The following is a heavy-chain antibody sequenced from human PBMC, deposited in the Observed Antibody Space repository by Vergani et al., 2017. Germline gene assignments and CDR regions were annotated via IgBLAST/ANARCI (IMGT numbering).Heavy chain of an antibody. CDR2: IYSGGST. V-gene: IGHV3-53*01. J-gene: IGHJ6*03. D-gene: IGHD3-16*01. Sequence: EVQLVESGGGLIQPGGSLRLSCAASGFTVSSNYMSWVRQAPGKGLEWVSVIYSGGSTYYADSVKGRFTISRDNSKNTLYLQMNSLRAEDTAVYYCAKDKFDPWGDYYYMDVWGKGTTVTVSS. CDR1: GFTVSSNY. CDR3: AKDKFDPWGDYYYMDV.